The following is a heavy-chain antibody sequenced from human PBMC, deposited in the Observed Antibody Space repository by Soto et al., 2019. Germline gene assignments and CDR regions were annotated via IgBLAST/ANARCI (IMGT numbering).Heavy chain of an antibody. J-gene: IGHJ4*01. V-gene: IGHV1-18*04. Sequence: QVQLVQSGAEVKKPGASVKVSCKASGYTFTSYGISWVRQAPGQGLEWMGWISAYNGNTNYAQKLQGRVTMTTDTSTSKAYMEVRSLRSDDTAVYYCARVVGIGYCSGGSCSFFDYWGQGTLVTVSS. D-gene: IGHD2-15*01. CDR2: ISAYNGNT. CDR1: GYTFTSYG. CDR3: ARVVGIGYCSGGSCSFFDY.